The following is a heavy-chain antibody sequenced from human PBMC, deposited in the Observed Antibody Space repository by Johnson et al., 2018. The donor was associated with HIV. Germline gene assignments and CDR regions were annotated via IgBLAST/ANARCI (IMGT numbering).Heavy chain of an antibody. D-gene: IGHD3-3*01. J-gene: IGHJ3*01. CDR2: ISYDGSNK. V-gene: IGHV3-30*04. Sequence: QVQLVESGGGVVQPGRSLRLSCAASGFTFSSYAMHWVRQAPGKGLEWVAVISYDGSNKYYADSVKGRFTISRDNSKNTLYLQMNSLRAEDTAVYYCARPIFGVVSSPVDAFGVWGQGTMVTVSS. CDR1: GFTFSSYA. CDR3: ARPIFGVVSSPVDAFGV.